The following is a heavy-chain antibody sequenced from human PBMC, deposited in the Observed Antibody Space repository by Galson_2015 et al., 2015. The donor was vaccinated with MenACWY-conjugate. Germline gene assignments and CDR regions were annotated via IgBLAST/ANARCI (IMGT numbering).Heavy chain of an antibody. V-gene: IGHV5-10-1*01. D-gene: IGHD5-18*01. J-gene: IGHJ3*02. CDR3: ARRRVFLDTAMVSVLDAFDI. Sequence: QSGAEVKKPGESLRISCKGSGYSFTSYWISWVRQMPGKGLEWMGRIDPSDSYTNYSPSFQGHVTISADKSISTAYLQWSSLKASDTAMYYCARRRVFLDTAMVSVLDAFDIWGQGTMVTISS. CDR2: IDPSDSYT. CDR1: GYSFTSYW.